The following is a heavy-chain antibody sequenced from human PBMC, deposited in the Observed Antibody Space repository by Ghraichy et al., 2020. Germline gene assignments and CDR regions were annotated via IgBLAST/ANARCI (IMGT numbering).Heavy chain of an antibody. D-gene: IGHD3-22*01. J-gene: IGHJ3*02. CDR3: ARDHPDPDSSGYDDAFDI. CDR2: IYSGGST. V-gene: IGHV3-53*01. CDR1: GFTVSSNY. Sequence: SLRLSCAASGFTVSSNYMSWVRQAPGKGLEWVSVIYSGGSTYYADSVKGRFTISRDNSKNTQYLQMNSLRAEDTAVYYCARDHPDPDSSGYDDAFDIWGQGTMVTVSS.